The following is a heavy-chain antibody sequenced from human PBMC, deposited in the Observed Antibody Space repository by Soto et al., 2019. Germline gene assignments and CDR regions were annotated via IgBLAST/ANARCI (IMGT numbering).Heavy chain of an antibody. Sequence: QVQLVQSGAEVKKPGSSVKVSCKASGGTFSNYGISWVRQAPGQGPEWLGGIIPLFGTANYAQKFQGRVTITADESTSTAYMELSSLRSEDTAVYYCARDKTGDLGLFDYWGQGTLVTVSS. J-gene: IGHJ4*02. CDR2: IIPLFGTA. CDR3: ARDKTGDLGLFDY. D-gene: IGHD7-27*01. CDR1: GGTFSNYG. V-gene: IGHV1-69*01.